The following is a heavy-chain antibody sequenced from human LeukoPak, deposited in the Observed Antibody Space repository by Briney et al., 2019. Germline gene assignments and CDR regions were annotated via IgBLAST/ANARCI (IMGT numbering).Heavy chain of an antibody. V-gene: IGHV4-39*07. CDR1: GFTFSSYE. J-gene: IGHJ4*02. CDR3: ARENIVSTRDFDY. Sequence: GSLRLSCAASGFTFSSYEMNWVRQPPGKGLEWIGSLFYTGNTYYNPSLKTRVTISIDTSKNQFSLKLSSVTAADTAVYYCARENIVSTRDFDYWGQGTLVTVSS. CDR2: LFYTGNT. D-gene: IGHD5/OR15-5a*01.